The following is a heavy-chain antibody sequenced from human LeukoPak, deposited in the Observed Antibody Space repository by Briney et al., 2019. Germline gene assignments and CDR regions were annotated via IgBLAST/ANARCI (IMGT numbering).Heavy chain of an antibody. D-gene: IGHD2-2*01. CDR3: ARERGRTEVVVVPAATFDP. CDR2: INPNSGGA. CDR1: GYTFTGYY. V-gene: IGHV1-2*02. J-gene: IGHJ5*02. Sequence: ASVKVSCKASGYTFTGYYMHWVRQAPEQGLESMGWINPNSGGANYAQKFQGRVTMTRDTSISPAYMELSRLRSDDTAVYYCARERGRTEVVVVPAATFDPWGQGTLVTVSS.